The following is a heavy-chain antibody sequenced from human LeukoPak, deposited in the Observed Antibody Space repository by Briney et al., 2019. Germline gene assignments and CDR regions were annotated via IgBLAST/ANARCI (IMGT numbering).Heavy chain of an antibody. CDR1: GFTFSSYA. J-gene: IGHJ4*02. V-gene: IGHV3-23*01. Sequence: GASLRLSCAASGFTFSSYAMSWVRQAPGRGLEWASAISISGDDTYYADSVKGRFTISRDNSKNTLYVKMNSLRAEDTAVYFCARAVITVAGQFDSWGRGTLVTVSS. CDR3: ARAVITVAGQFDS. D-gene: IGHD6-19*01. CDR2: ISISGDDT.